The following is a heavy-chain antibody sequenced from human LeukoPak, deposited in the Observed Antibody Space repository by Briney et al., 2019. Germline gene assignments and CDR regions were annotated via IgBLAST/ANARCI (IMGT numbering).Heavy chain of an antibody. CDR1: GGSISSNSYY. V-gene: IGHV4-39*01. CDR3: ARRYSYANNWFDP. Sequence: SETLSLTCAVSGGSISSNSYYWGWIRQPPGKGLEWIGSIYYSGSTYYNPSLKSRVTISVDTSKNQFSLKLSSVTAADTAVYYCARRYSYANNWFDPWGQGTLVTVSS. D-gene: IGHD5-18*01. CDR2: IYYSGST. J-gene: IGHJ5*02.